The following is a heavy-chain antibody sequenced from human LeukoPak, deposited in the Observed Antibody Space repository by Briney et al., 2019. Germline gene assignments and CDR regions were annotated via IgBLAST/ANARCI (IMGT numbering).Heavy chain of an antibody. J-gene: IGHJ4*02. V-gene: IGHV3-23*01. CDR3: AKGDIVVVPAAIPFDY. Sequence: GSLRLSCAAFGFTFSSYAMSWVRQAPGKGLEWVSAISCSGGSTYYADSVKGRFTISRDNSKNTLYLQMNSLRAEDTAVYYCAKGDIVVVPAAIPFDYWGQGTLVTVSS. CDR1: GFTFSSYA. CDR2: ISCSGGST. D-gene: IGHD2-2*01.